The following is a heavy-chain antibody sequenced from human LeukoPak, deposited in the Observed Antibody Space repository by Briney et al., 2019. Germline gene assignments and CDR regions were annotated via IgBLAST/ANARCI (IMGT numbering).Heavy chain of an antibody. J-gene: IGHJ4*02. Sequence: GGSLRLSCAASGFTFRSYWMTWVRQAPGKGLEWVANIKQDGSEKYYVDSVKGRFTISRDNAKNSLYLQMNSLRAEDTAVYYCARASVLRFLEFDYRGQGTLVTVSS. CDR3: ARASVLRFLEFDY. D-gene: IGHD3-3*01. CDR2: IKQDGSEK. V-gene: IGHV3-7*04. CDR1: GFTFRSYW.